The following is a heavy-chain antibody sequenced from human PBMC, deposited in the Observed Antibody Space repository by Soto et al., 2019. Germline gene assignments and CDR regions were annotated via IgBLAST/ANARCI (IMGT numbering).Heavy chain of an antibody. CDR2: ISGSGGST. D-gene: IGHD2-8*01. V-gene: IGHV3-23*01. CDR1: GFTFSSYA. Sequence: PRGSLRLSCAASGFTFSSYAMSWVRQAPGKGLEWVSAISGSGGSTYYADSVKGRFTISRDNSKNTLYLQMNSLRAEDTAVYYCAKPTDIVLMVYAIPQVPFDYWGQGTLVTVSS. J-gene: IGHJ4*02. CDR3: AKPTDIVLMVYAIPQVPFDY.